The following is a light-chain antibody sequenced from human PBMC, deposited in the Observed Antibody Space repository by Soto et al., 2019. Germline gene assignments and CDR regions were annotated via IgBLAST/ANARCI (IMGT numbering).Light chain of an antibody. J-gene: IGLJ1*01. CDR1: RSDVGGYNY. CDR2: EVS. V-gene: IGLV2-14*01. CDR3: SSYTSSSTYV. Sequence: QSALTQPAFVSGSRGQSITISCTGTRSDVGGYNYVSWYQQHPGKAPKLMIYEVSNRPSGVSNRFSGSKSGNTASLTISGLQAEDEADYYCSSYTSSSTYVFGTGTKLTLL.